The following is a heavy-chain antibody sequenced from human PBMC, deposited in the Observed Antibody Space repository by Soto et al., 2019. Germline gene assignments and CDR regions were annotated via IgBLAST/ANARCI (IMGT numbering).Heavy chain of an antibody. CDR3: ARVDYDFGGGYVALYYNGMDV. CDR2: IKKDGSEK. Sequence: GASLRLSCEAFGFIFSSYWMSWVRQAPGKGLEWVANIKKDGSEKYYVDSVKGRFTISRDNAKNSLDLQLNSLRAEDTAVYYSARVDYDFGGGYVALYYNGMDVWGQGTTVTVSS. CDR1: GFIFSSYW. D-gene: IGHD3-3*01. J-gene: IGHJ6*02. V-gene: IGHV3-7*03.